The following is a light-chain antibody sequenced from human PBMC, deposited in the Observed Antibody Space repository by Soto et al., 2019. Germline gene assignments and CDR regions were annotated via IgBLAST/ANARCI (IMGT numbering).Light chain of an antibody. V-gene: IGKV3-15*01. CDR1: QSVSSN. J-gene: IGKJ1*01. Sequence: EIVMTQSPATLSVSPGERATLSCRASQSVSSNLAWYQQKPGQAPRLLIYGASTTATGIPARFSGSGSGTEFTLTISSLQSEGFAVYYCQQYNNWQTFGQGTKVDIK. CDR3: QQYNNWQT. CDR2: GAS.